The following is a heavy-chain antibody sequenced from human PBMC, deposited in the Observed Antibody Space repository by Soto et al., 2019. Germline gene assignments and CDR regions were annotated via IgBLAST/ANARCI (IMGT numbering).Heavy chain of an antibody. CDR1: GYTFTSYD. Sequence: ASVKVSCKASGYTFTSYDSNWVRQATGQGLEWMGWMNPNSGNTGYAQKFQGRVTMTRNTSISTAYMELSSLRSEDTAVYYRARGHQQLVLAPNYYYYYYMDVWGKGTTVTVSS. D-gene: IGHD6-13*01. CDR2: MNPNSGNT. V-gene: IGHV1-8*01. J-gene: IGHJ6*03. CDR3: ARGHQQLVLAPNYYYYYYMDV.